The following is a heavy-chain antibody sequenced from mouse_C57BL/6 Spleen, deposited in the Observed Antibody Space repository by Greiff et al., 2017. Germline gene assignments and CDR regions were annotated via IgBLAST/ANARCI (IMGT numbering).Heavy chain of an antibody. CDR2: IDPSDSYT. Sequence: VQLQQPGAELVKPGASVKLSCKASGYTFTSYWMQWVKQRPGQGLEWIGEIDPSDSYTNYNQKFKGKATLTVDTSSSTAYMQLSSLTSEDSAVYYCSRRSTMVTFDYWGQGTTLTGSS. D-gene: IGHD2-2*01. V-gene: IGHV1-50*01. J-gene: IGHJ2*01. CDR3: SRRSTMVTFDY. CDR1: GYTFTSYW.